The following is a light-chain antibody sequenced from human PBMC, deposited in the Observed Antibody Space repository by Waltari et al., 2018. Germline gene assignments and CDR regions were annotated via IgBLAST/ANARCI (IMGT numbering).Light chain of an antibody. V-gene: IGLV1-40*01. Sequence: QSGLTQPPSVSGAPGQRVTISCTGSSSHIGAGYDVHWYQLLPGTAPKLLIYGNSNRPSGVPDLFSGSKSGTSASLASTGLQAEDEAGYYCQSYDSSLSGSVFGGGTKLTVL. CDR1: SSHIGAGYD. CDR3: QSYDSSLSGSV. J-gene: IGLJ2*01. CDR2: GNS.